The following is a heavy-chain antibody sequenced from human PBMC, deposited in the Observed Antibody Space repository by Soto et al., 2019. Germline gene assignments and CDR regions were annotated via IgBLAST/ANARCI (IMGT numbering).Heavy chain of an antibody. D-gene: IGHD6-19*01. CDR2: ISSSSTTI. CDR3: ARNIAVPGIH. J-gene: IGHJ4*02. V-gene: IGHV3-48*02. Sequence: GGSLRLSCAGSGFTFSGYSMNWVRQAPGKGLEWVAYISSSSTTIYYADSVKGRFTISRDNAKNSLFLQMNSLRDEDTAMYYCARNIAVPGIHWGQGTLVTVSS. CDR1: GFTFSGYS.